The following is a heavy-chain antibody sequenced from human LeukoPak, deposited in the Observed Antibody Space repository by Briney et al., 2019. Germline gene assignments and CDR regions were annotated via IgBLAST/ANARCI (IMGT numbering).Heavy chain of an antibody. J-gene: IGHJ4*02. CDR2: IYYSGST. Sequence: SETLSLTCTVSGGSISSSSYYWGWIRQPPGKGLEWIGSIYYSGSTYYNPSLKSRVTISVDTSKNQFSLKLSSVTAADTAVYYCARLSSLSPYNFWTMDYWGQGTLVTASS. D-gene: IGHD3-3*01. V-gene: IGHV4-39*01. CDR1: GGSISSSSYY. CDR3: ARLSSLSPYNFWTMDY.